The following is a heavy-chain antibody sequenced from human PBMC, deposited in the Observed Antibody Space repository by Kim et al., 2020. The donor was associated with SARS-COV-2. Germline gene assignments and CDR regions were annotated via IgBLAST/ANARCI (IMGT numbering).Heavy chain of an antibody. J-gene: IGHJ4*02. Sequence: GGSLRLSCAASGFTFSSYGMHWVRQGPGKGLMWVSRINNDGSDTIYADSVKGRFTISRDNAKNTVYLQMNNLRVDDTAIYYCARGNFGVRGGGYWGQGTLVTVSS. D-gene: IGHD3-3*01. CDR1: GFTFSSYG. CDR2: INNDGSDT. CDR3: ARGNFGVRGGGY. V-gene: IGHV3-74*01.